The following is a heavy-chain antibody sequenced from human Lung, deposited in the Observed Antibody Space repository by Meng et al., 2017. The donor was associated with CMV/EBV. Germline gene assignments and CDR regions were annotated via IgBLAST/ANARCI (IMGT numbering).Heavy chain of an antibody. J-gene: IGHJ4*02. CDR3: ARGKQDAWELLAY. D-gene: IGHD1-26*01. CDR1: GCSISIKSR. CDR2: IDDSGNT. V-gene: IGHV4-4*02. Sequence: QGSCPGPFRLFVPLSLPGGVSGCSISIKSRWTWVRQPPGKGLEWIGDIDDSGNTNYNPSLNSRISISLDKSKNQFSLKVNSVTAADTAVYYCARGKQDAWELLAYWGQGALVTVSS.